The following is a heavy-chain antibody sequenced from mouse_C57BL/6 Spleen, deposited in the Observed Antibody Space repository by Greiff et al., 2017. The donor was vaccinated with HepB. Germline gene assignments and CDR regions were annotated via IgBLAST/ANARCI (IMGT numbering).Heavy chain of an antibody. Sequence: QVQLQQPGAELVMPGASVKLSCKASGYTFTSYWMHWVKQRPGQGLEWIGEIDPSDSYTNYNQKFKGKSTLTVDQSSSTAYMQLNSLTSEDSAVYYCARDDYYAMDYWGQGTSVTVSS. CDR1: GYTFTSYW. CDR2: IDPSDSYT. J-gene: IGHJ4*01. CDR3: ARDDYYAMDY. V-gene: IGHV1-69*01.